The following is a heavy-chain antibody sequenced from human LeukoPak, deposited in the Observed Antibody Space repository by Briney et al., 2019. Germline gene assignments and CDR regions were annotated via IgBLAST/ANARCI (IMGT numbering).Heavy chain of an antibody. J-gene: IGHJ4*02. Sequence: SVKVSCKASGGTFSSYAISWVRQAPGQGLEWMGGIIPIFGTANYAQKFQGRVTITADESTSTAYMELSSLRSEDTAVYYCARVLSGGFGENHPIDYWGQGTLVTVSS. CDR2: IIPIFGTA. V-gene: IGHV1-69*13. CDR3: ARVLSGGFGENHPIDY. D-gene: IGHD3-10*01. CDR1: GGTFSSYA.